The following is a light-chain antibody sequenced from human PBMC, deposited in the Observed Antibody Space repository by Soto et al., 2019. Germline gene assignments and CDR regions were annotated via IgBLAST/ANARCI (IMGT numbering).Light chain of an antibody. CDR1: SSDVGTYNL. CDR2: EGS. J-gene: IGLJ1*01. CDR3: CSYASSHTDV. Sequence: QSILTQPASASGFPGQSITISFTGTSSDVGTYNLVSWYQQHPGKAPKLMMYEGSKRPSGVANRCSGSMSGNTAFLTIAALQAEDEADYYCCSYASSHTDVFGTGTKVTGL. V-gene: IGLV2-23*01.